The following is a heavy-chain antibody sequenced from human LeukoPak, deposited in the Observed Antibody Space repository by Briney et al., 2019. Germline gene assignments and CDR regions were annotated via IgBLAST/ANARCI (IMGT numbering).Heavy chain of an antibody. Sequence: PGGSLRLSCAASGFTFSSYWMSSVRQAPGKGLEWMANIKQDGSEKYYVDSVKGRFTISRDNAKNSLYLQMDSLRPEDTAVYYCATLGDTSRFDYWGQGTLVTVSS. J-gene: IGHJ4*02. CDR3: ATLGDTSRFDY. CDR1: GFTFSSYW. V-gene: IGHV3-7*01. D-gene: IGHD1-26*01. CDR2: IKQDGSEK.